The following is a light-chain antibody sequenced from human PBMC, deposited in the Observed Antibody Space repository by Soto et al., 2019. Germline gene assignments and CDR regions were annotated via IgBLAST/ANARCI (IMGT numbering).Light chain of an antibody. V-gene: IGKV1-5*03. CDR3: QQYNSYSAGT. CDR1: QSIDSW. Sequence: DIQMTQSPSTLSASVGDRVTITCRASQSIDSWLAWYQQKPGKAPNLLIYKASSLESGVPPRFSGSGSGTEFTLTISSLQPDDFAPYYCQQYNSYSAGTFGQGTKVEIK. CDR2: KAS. J-gene: IGKJ1*01.